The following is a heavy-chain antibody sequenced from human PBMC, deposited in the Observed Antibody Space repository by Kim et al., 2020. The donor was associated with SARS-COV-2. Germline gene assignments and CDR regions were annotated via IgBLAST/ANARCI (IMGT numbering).Heavy chain of an antibody. J-gene: IGHJ5*02. CDR3: ARPQNDYSNYWFDP. V-gene: IGHV4-39*01. D-gene: IGHD4-4*01. CDR1: GGSISSSSYY. CDR2: IYYSGST. Sequence: SETLSLTCTVSGGSISSSSYYWGWIRQPPGKGLEWIGSIYYSGSTYYNPSLKSRVTISVDTSKNQFSLKLSSVTAADTAVYYCARPQNDYSNYWFDPWGQGTLVTVSS.